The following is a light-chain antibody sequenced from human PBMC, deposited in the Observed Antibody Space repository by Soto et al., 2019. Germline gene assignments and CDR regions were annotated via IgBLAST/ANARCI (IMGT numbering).Light chain of an antibody. V-gene: IGKV1-17*01. J-gene: IGKJ2*01. Sequence: DIQMTQSPSSLSASVGDRVTITCRASQGIRNDLGWYQQKPGKAPKRLIYAASSLQSGVPSRFSGSGSGTDLTISSLQPEDFATYYCLQHNSYPYTFGQGTKLEIK. CDR3: LQHNSYPYT. CDR1: QGIRND. CDR2: AAS.